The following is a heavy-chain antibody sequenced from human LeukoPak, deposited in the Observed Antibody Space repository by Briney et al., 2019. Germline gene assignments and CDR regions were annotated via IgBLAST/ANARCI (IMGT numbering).Heavy chain of an antibody. J-gene: IGHJ2*01. V-gene: IGHV3-23*01. Sequence: GGSLRLSCAASGFTFGSYAMTWVRQAPGKGLEWVSAISGSGNTTYFGDSVTGRFTISRDNPKNTVYLQMNSLSAEDTAVYYCAKGPAPYCSGGSCYSPHWYFDLWGRGTLVTVSS. CDR2: ISGSGNTT. D-gene: IGHD2-15*01. CDR3: AKGPAPYCSGGSCYSPHWYFDL. CDR1: GFTFGSYA.